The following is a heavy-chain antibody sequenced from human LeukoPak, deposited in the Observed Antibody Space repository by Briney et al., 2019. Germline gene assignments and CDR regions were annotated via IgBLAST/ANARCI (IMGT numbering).Heavy chain of an antibody. CDR3: AKVGGAKCSAFDI. CDR2: INPHTGST. CDR1: GYTFTGYY. D-gene: IGHD1-26*01. Sequence: GASVKVSCKTSGYTFTGYYIQWVRQAPGQGLEWMGWINPHTGSTNYAQKFQGRVTMTRDTSISTAYMDLNSLTSDDTAVYYCAKVGGAKCSAFDIWGQGTLVTVSS. J-gene: IGHJ3*02. V-gene: IGHV1-2*02.